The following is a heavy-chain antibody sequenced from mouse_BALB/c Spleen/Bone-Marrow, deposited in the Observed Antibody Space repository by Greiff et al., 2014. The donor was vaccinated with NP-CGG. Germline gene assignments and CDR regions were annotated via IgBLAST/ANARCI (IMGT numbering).Heavy chain of an antibody. CDR3: KSSDSNYYAMDY. V-gene: IGHV1S53*02. D-gene: IGHD2-5*01. CDR1: GYTFTDYA. J-gene: IGHJ4*01. Sequence: QVQLQQSEAELVKPGASVKISCKASGYTFTDYAIHWVKQKPEQGLEWIGLISPGNGDIRYNEKFKGKATLTADKSSNTAYIQLNNLTSQDSAVYSCKSSDSNYYAMDYWGQGTSVTVSS. CDR2: ISPGNGDI.